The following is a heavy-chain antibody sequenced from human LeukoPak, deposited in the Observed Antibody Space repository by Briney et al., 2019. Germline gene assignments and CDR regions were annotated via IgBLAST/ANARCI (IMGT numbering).Heavy chain of an antibody. Sequence: GGSLRLSCAASGFTFSSYSMNWVRQAPGKGLEWVSHISSSSSTIYYADSVRGRFTISRDNAKNSLYLQMNSLRAEDTAVYFCARESGYAFDIWGQGTMVTVSS. CDR1: GFTFSSYS. J-gene: IGHJ3*02. CDR2: ISSSSSTI. D-gene: IGHD5-12*01. V-gene: IGHV3-48*04. CDR3: ARESGYAFDI.